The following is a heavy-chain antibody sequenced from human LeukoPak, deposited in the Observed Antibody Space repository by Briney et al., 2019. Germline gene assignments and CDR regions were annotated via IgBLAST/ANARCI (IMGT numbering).Heavy chain of an antibody. CDR3: ARGGASVGRYSYGEEYFQH. CDR2: IIPIFGTA. Sequence: ASVKVSCKASGGTFSSYAISWVRQAPGQGLEWMGGIIPIFGTANYAQKFQGRVTITADESTSTAYMQLSSLRSEDTAVYYCARGGASVGRYSYGEEYFQHWGQGTLVTVSS. CDR1: GGTFSSYA. J-gene: IGHJ1*01. V-gene: IGHV1-69*13. D-gene: IGHD5-18*01.